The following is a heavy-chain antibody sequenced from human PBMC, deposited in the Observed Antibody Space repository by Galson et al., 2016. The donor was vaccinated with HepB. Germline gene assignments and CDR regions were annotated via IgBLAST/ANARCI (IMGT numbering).Heavy chain of an antibody. CDR3: ARDATRGGDFDY. D-gene: IGHD2-21*01. Sequence: SLRLSCAASGFTFTNYWMSWVRQAPGKGLEWVAQINQDANEKYYVDSVKGRFTISRDNAKNSLYLQMHSLRAEDTAVYYCARDATRGGDFDYWARGTLVIVSS. V-gene: IGHV3-7*01. CDR1: GFTFTNYW. J-gene: IGHJ4*02. CDR2: INQDANEK.